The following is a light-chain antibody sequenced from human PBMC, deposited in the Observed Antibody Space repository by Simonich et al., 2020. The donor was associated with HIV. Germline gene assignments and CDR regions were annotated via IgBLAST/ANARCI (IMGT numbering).Light chain of an antibody. CDR2: AAS. CDR3: QQLNSYPPFT. V-gene: IGKV1-9*01. Sequence: IQLTQFPSFLSASVGDRVTITCRASQGISSYLNWYQQKPGKAPKLLIYAASTLQSGVPSRVSGSGSGTEFTLTISSLQPEDFATYYCQQLNSYPPFTFGPGTKVDIK. CDR1: QGISSY. J-gene: IGKJ3*01.